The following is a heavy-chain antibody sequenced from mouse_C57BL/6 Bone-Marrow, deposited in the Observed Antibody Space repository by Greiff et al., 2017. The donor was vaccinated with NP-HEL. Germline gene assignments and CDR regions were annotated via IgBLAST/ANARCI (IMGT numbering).Heavy chain of an antibody. J-gene: IGHJ3*01. CDR2: IHPNSGST. Sequence: QVQLQQPGAELVKPGASVKLSCKASGYTFTSYWMHWVKQRPGQGLEWIGMIHPNSGSTNYNEKFKSKATLSVDKSSSTAYMQLSSLTSEDSAVYYCARNDYYGSSYGFAYWGRGTLVTVSA. CDR1: GYTFTSYW. CDR3: ARNDYYGSSYGFAY. V-gene: IGHV1-64*01. D-gene: IGHD1-1*01.